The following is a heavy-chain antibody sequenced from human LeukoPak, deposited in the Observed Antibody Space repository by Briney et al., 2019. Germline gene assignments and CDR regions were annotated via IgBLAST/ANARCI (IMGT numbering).Heavy chain of an antibody. CDR1: GDTLRTLY. J-gene: IGHJ5*02. Sequence: SETLSLTCSLSGDTLRTLYWNWLRQTPGGGLEWIGHFSLGNTEYNPSLKSPVTISVDTSKNEFYMRLTSVTAADTALYFCARDKRHSYGKYFGPWSQGTLVSVSS. CDR2: FSLGNT. CDR3: ARDKRHSYGKYFGP. D-gene: IGHD5-18*01. V-gene: IGHV4-59*12.